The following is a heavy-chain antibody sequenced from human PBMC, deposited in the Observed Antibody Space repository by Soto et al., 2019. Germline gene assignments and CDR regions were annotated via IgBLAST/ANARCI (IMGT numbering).Heavy chain of an antibody. CDR3: ARVVDIVDTTKICYYYYGMDV. Sequence: SVKVSCKSSGFTFASNDINWVRQAPGQGLEWMGGIIPIFGTANYAQKFQGRVTITADESTSTAYMELSSLRSEDTAVYYCARVVDIVDTTKICYYYYGMDVWGQGTTVTVSS. J-gene: IGHJ6*02. CDR1: GFTFASND. V-gene: IGHV1-69*13. D-gene: IGHD5-12*01. CDR2: IIPIFGTA.